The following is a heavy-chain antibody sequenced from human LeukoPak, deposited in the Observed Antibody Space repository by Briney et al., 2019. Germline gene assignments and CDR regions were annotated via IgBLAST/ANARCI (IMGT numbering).Heavy chain of an antibody. CDR1: NYSISTGYY. Sequence: PSETLSLTCTVSNYSISTGYYWGWIRQPPGKGLEWIGTIYHSGNTYYNPSLKSRVTISVDTPKSQFSLKLNSVTAADTAVYYCARVFARYSGSFWGQGTLVTVSS. CDR3: ARVFARYSGSF. D-gene: IGHD1-26*01. CDR2: IYHSGNT. J-gene: IGHJ4*02. V-gene: IGHV4-38-2*02.